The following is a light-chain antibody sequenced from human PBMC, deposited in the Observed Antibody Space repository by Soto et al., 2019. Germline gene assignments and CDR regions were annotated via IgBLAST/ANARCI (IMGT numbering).Light chain of an antibody. CDR2: AND. Sequence: QSVLTQPPSVSAAPGQRVTIPCSGSNINIGDNHVSWYQHLPGTAPKLVVYANDRRPSDLPGRFSGSNSGTSAKLVITVLQTGDEAVYYCGTWDDSLFSFVFGPGTKVTV. V-gene: IGLV1-51*01. CDR3: GTWDDSLFSFV. J-gene: IGLJ1*01. CDR1: NINIGDNH.